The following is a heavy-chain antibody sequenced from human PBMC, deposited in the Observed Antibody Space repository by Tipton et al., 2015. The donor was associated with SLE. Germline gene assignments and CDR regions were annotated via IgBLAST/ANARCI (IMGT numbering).Heavy chain of an antibody. CDR3: ANWGSTSGFDC. CDR2: IKEDGSEK. J-gene: IGHJ4*02. D-gene: IGHD7-27*01. Sequence: SLRLSCAASGLTFSKHWMTWVRQASGKGLEWVANIKEDGSEKFYAYSVRGRFTISRDNAKNSLYLGMNSLRAEDTATYYCANWGSTSGFDCWGRGTLVTVSS. CDR1: GLTFSKHW. V-gene: IGHV3-7*01.